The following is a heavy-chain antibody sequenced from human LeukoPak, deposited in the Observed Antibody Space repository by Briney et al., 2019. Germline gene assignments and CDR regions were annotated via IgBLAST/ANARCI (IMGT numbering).Heavy chain of an antibody. J-gene: IGHJ4*02. CDR2: INPNSGGT. CDR3: ARWWEAAAGTTDVDY. CDR1: GYTFTGYY. D-gene: IGHD6-13*01. Sequence: ASVKVSCKASGYTFTGYYMHWVRQAPGQGLEWMGWINPNSGGTNYAQKFQGRVTMTRNTSISTAYMELSSLRSEDTAVYYCARWWEAAAGTTDVDYWGQGTLVTVSS. V-gene: IGHV1-2*02.